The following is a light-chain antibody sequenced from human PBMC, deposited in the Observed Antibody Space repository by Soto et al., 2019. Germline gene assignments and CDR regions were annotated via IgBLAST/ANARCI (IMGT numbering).Light chain of an antibody. CDR1: SSDVGGYNY. CDR2: EVN. V-gene: IGLV2-8*01. Sequence: QSVVTQPASALGSPGQSVSISCTGTSSDVGGYNYVSWFQQYPGKAPKLLIHEVNKRPSGVPDRFSGSKSGNTAALTVSGLEAEDEADYYCSSYGGSNNHVFGTGTKVTVL. CDR3: SSYGGSNNHV. J-gene: IGLJ1*01.